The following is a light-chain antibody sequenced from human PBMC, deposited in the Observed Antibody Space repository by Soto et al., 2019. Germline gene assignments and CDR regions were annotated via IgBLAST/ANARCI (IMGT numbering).Light chain of an antibody. CDR3: QRSYSTPT. V-gene: IGKV1-39*01. J-gene: IGKJ2*01. CDR2: AAS. Sequence: DIQMTQSPSSLSASVGDRVTITCRASQSISSYLNWYQQKPGKAPKLLIYAASSLQGGVPSRFSGSGSGTDFTLTISSLQPEDFATYYCQRSYSTPTFGQGTKLEIK. CDR1: QSISSY.